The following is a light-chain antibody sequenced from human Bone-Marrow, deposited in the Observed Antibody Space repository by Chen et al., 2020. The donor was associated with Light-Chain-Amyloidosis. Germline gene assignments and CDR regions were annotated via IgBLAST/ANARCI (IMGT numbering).Light chain of an antibody. CDR2: MGS. CDR1: QSLLQSNGFNF. CDR3: MQLLQTPPT. J-gene: IGKJ4*01. Sequence: DIVMTQSPLSLPVTPGEPASISCRSNQSLLQSNGFNFLDWYLQRPGQSPHRLIYMGSIRASGVPDRFSGSGSDTDFTLQISRVEAEDVGIYYCMQLLQTPPTFGGGTKVEIK. V-gene: IGKV2-28*01.